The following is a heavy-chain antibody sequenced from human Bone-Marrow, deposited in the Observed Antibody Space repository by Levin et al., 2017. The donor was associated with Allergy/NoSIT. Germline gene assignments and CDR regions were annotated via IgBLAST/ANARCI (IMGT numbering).Heavy chain of an antibody. CDR2: ISGYDGDT. Sequence: GESLKISCKASGYSFTSFGISWVRQAPGQGLEWVGWISGYDGDTHYAQKFQGRVSMTTDTSTSTVYMELRSLRSDDTAVYFCARDVYSNYYWMASYFDYWGQGTLVTVSS. V-gene: IGHV1-18*01. CDR3: ARDVYSNYYWMASYFDY. J-gene: IGHJ4*02. CDR1: GYSFTSFG. D-gene: IGHD4-11*01.